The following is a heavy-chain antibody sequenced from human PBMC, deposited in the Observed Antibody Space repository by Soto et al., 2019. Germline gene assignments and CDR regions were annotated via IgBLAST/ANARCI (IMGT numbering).Heavy chain of an antibody. J-gene: IGHJ6*02. CDR1: GYSVSSSW. V-gene: IGHV5-51*07. CDR3: ARIKSAAAGMDV. Sequence: GDALPISCKGSGYSVSSSWIARVHQMPGKGLEWMGIIYPGDSDTRYSPSFQGQVTISADKSISTAYLQWSSLKAADTAIYYCARIKSAAAGMDVWGQGTTVTVSS. CDR2: IYPGDSDT. D-gene: IGHD6-13*01.